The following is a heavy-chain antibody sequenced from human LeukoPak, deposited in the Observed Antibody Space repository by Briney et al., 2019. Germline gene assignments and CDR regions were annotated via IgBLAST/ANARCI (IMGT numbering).Heavy chain of an antibody. J-gene: IGHJ5*02. CDR1: GYTFTGYY. V-gene: IGHV1-2*06. D-gene: IGHD1-26*01. CDR3: ARDRGSGSYEFDP. Sequence: APVKVSCKASGYTFTGYYMHWVRQAPGQGLEWMGRINPNSGGTNYAQEFQGRVTMTRDTSISTAYMEPSRLRSDDTAVYYCARDRGSGSYEFDPWGQGTLVTVSS. CDR2: INPNSGGT.